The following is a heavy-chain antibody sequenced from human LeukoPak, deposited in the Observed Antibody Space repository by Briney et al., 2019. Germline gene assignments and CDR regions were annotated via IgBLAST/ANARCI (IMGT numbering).Heavy chain of an antibody. CDR1: GGSFSGYY. V-gene: IGHV4-34*01. CDR2: INHSGST. D-gene: IGHD3-10*01. Sequence: SETLSLTCAVYGGSFSGYYWSWIRQPPGKGLEWIGEINHSGSTNYNPSLKSRVTISVDTSKNQFSLKLSPVTAADTAVYYCAREVTMVRGVNYYFDYWGQGTLVTVSS. J-gene: IGHJ4*02. CDR3: AREVTMVRGVNYYFDY.